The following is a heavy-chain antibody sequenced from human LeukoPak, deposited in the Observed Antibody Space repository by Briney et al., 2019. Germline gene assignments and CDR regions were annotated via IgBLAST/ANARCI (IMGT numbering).Heavy chain of an antibody. CDR1: GYTFTGYY. V-gene: IGHV1-2*02. Sequence: ASVKVSCKASGYTFTGYYMHWVRQAPGQGLEWMGWINPNSGGTNYAQKFQGRVTMTRDTSISTAFMDLSRLTSDDTAVYYCARAISIFGVVIQTFDYWGQGTLVTVSS. CDR3: ARAISIFGVVIQTFDY. CDR2: INPNSGGT. D-gene: IGHD3-3*01. J-gene: IGHJ4*02.